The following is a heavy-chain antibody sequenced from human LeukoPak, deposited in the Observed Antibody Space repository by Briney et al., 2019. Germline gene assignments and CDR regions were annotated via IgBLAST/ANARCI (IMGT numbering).Heavy chain of an antibody. CDR1: GFTFSDYY. CDR2: ISSSGSTI. D-gene: IGHD3-22*01. J-gene: IGHJ6*03. V-gene: IGHV3-11*04. Sequence: GGCLRLSCAASGFTFSDYYMSWIRQAPGKGLEWVSYISSSGSTIYYADSVKGRFTISRDNAKNSLYLQMNSLRAEDTAVYYCARDASGYRYYMDVWGKGTAVTVSS. CDR3: ARDASGYRYYMDV.